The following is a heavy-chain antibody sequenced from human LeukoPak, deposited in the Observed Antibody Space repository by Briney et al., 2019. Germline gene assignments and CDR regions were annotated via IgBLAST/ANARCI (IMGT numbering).Heavy chain of an antibody. V-gene: IGHV4-30-2*01. D-gene: IGHD2-21*02. CDR2: IYHSGST. J-gene: IGHJ1*01. CDR1: GGSFSGYS. CDR3: ASLAYCGGDCYFAEYFQH. Sequence: SETLSLTCAVYGGSFSGYSWSWIRQPPGKGLEWIGYIYHSGSTYYNPSLKSRVTISVDRSKNQFSLKLSSVTAADTAVYYCASLAYCGGDCYFAEYFQHWGQGTLVTVSS.